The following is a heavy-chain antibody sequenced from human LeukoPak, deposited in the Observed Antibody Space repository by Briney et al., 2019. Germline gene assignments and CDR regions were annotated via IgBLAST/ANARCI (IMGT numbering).Heavy chain of an antibody. Sequence: ASVKVSCKASRYTFTGYYMHRVRQAPGQGLEWMGWINPHSGYTNYAQKFQGRVTMTRDTSTSTAYMEVSRLRSDDTAVYYCAKDMRSRGYSGYDCFDYWGQGTLVTVSS. V-gene: IGHV1-2*02. J-gene: IGHJ4*02. CDR3: AKDMRSRGYSGYDCFDY. D-gene: IGHD5-12*01. CDR2: INPHSGYT. CDR1: RYTFTGYY.